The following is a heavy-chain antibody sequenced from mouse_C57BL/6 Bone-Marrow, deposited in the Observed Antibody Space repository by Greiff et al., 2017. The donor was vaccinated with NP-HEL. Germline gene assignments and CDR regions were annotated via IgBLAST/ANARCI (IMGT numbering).Heavy chain of an antibody. V-gene: IGHV10-3*01. J-gene: IGHJ2*01. CDR1: GFTFNTYA. CDR3: VREGDWIITTVVATDY. CDR2: IRSKSSNYAT. Sequence: EVKLMESGGGLVQPKGSLKLSCAASGFTFNTYAMHWVRQAPGKGLEWVARIRSKSSNYATYYADSVKDRFTISRDDSQSMLYLQMNNLKTEDTAMYYCVREGDWIITTVVATDYWGQGTTLTVSS. D-gene: IGHD1-1*01.